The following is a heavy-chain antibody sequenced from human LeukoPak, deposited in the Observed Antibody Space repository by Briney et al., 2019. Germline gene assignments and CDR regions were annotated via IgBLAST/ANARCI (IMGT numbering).Heavy chain of an antibody. Sequence: RASVKVSCKASGYAFTGHYMHWVRQAPGQGLEWMGWINPNSGGARFAEKFQGRVTRTRDTSITTSYVELSRLRSDDTAVYYCAIFAVAGLPQDYWGQGTLVIVSS. CDR3: AIFAVAGLPQDY. CDR1: GYAFTGHY. V-gene: IGHV1-2*02. J-gene: IGHJ4*02. CDR2: INPNSGGA. D-gene: IGHD6-19*01.